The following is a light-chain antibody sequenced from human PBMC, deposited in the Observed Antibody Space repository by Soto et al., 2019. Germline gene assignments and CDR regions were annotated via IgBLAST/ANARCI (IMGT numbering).Light chain of an antibody. CDR1: QSVGTN. CDR2: GAS. V-gene: IGKV3-15*01. J-gene: IGKJ1*01. Sequence: IVMTQSPATLSVSPGERATLSCRASQSVGTNLAWYHQKPGQAPRLLISGASTRATGVPARFTGSGSGTEFTLTISSLQSEDFAVDYCQQYYHWPPTFGRGTKVEIK. CDR3: QQYYHWPPT.